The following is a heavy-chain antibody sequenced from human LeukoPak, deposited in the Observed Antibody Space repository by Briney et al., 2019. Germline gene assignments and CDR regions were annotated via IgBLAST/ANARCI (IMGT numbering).Heavy chain of an antibody. D-gene: IGHD3-22*01. Sequence: GESLKISCKGSGYSFTSYWIGWVRQMPGKGLAWMGIIYPGDSDTRYSPSFQGQVTISADKSISTAYLQWSSLKASDTAMYYCASRALHYYDSSGYLPFDIWGQGTMVTVSS. V-gene: IGHV5-51*01. J-gene: IGHJ3*02. CDR1: GYSFTSYW. CDR2: IYPGDSDT. CDR3: ASRALHYYDSSGYLPFDI.